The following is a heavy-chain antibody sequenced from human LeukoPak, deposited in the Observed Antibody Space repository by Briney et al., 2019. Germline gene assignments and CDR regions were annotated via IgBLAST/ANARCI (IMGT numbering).Heavy chain of an antibody. CDR1: GFTFSSYA. D-gene: IGHD3-10*01. CDR2: ISGSGGST. J-gene: IGHJ5*02. V-gene: IGHV3-23*01. CDR3: AKDPYYYYASPESWFDP. Sequence: GGSLRLSCAASGFTFSSYAMSWVRQAPGKGLEWVSAISGSGGSTYYADSVKGRFTISRDNSKSTLYLQMNSLRAEDTAVYYCAKDPYYYYASPESWFDPWGQGTLVTVSS.